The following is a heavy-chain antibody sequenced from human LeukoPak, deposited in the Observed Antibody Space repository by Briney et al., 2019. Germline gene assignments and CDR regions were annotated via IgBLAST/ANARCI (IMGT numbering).Heavy chain of an antibody. Sequence: SETLSLTCAVYGGSFSGYYWSWIRQPPGKGLEWIGEINHSGSTNYNPSLKSRVTISVDTSKNQFSLKLSSATAADTAVYYCARGRGIVVVTAIISKYYFDYWGQGTLVTVSS. CDR2: INHSGST. CDR1: GGSFSGYY. V-gene: IGHV4-34*01. J-gene: IGHJ4*02. CDR3: ARGRGIVVVTAIISKYYFDY. D-gene: IGHD2-21*02.